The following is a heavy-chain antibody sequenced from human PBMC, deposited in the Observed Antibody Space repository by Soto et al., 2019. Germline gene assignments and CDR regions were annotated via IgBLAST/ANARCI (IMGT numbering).Heavy chain of an antibody. CDR2: IYYRGST. CDR3: ARDGREASGMDV. J-gene: IGHJ6*02. V-gene: IGHV4-59*11. CDR1: GGSISSHY. Sequence: SETLSLTCTVSGGSISSHYWSWVRQAPGKGLEWIGHIYYRGSTNYNPSLRSRSTISVDTSKNQFSLKLNSVTTADAAVYYCARDGREASGMDVWGQGTKVTVS. D-gene: IGHD1-26*01.